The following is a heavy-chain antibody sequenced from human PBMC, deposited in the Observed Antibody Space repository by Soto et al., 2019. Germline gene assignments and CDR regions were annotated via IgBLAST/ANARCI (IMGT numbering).Heavy chain of an antibody. V-gene: IGHV4-39*07. CDR2: FYHPGRM. D-gene: IGHD5-18*01. Sequence: PSETLSLTCTVSRDSITSRTHYWGWFRQPPEKGLEWIGSFYHPGRMYYTPSLRSRLTISGDTSKNQFSLKLSSVTAADTAVYYCARRYGKNAFDIWGQGTMVTVS. CDR1: RDSITSRTHY. CDR3: ARRYGKNAFDI. J-gene: IGHJ3*02.